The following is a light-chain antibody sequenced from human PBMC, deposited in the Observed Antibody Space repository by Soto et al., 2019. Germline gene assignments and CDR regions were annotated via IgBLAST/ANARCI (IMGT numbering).Light chain of an antibody. Sequence: EIVLTQSPGTLSLSPGERATLSCRVSQSVSSNYLAWYQQKPGQAPRLLIYGASSRATGIPDRFSGSGSGTDFTLTISRLEPEDFAVYYCQQYGSSPGFTFGPGTKVDIK. J-gene: IGKJ3*01. CDR1: QSVSSNY. V-gene: IGKV3-20*01. CDR2: GAS. CDR3: QQYGSSPGFT.